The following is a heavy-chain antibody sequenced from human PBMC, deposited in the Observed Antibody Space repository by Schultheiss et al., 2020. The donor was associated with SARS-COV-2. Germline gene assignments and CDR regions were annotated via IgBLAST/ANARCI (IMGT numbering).Heavy chain of an antibody. CDR3: ARHRFRGRTGGLNWFDP. J-gene: IGHJ5*02. CDR1: GYSISSGYY. Sequence: SETLSLTCAVSGYSISSGYYWGWIRQPPGKGLEWIGSIYHSGSTYYNPSLKSRVTISVDTSKNQFSLKLSSVTAADTAVYYCARHRFRGRTGGLNWFDPWGQGTLVTVSS. CDR2: IYHSGST. V-gene: IGHV4-38-2*01. D-gene: IGHD2-8*02.